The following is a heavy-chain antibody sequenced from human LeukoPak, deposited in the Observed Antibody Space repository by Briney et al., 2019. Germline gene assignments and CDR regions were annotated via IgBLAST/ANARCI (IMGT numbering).Heavy chain of an antibody. D-gene: IGHD4-17*01. Sequence: PGGSLRLSCAVSGVIFSNARMNWVRQAPGKGLEWVGRIKSKPDGETTDYAAPVKDRFTISRDDLRNILYLHMSSLKTEDTAVYYCTTVDGDSGPPFEYWGQGTLVTVSS. CDR1: GVIFSNAR. CDR3: TTVDGDSGPPFEY. CDR2: IKSKPDGETT. V-gene: IGHV3-15*07. J-gene: IGHJ4*02.